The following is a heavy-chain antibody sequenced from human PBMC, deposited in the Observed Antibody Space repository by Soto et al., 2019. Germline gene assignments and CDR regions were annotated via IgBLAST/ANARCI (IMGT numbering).Heavy chain of an antibody. CDR2: IRSKAYGGTT. CDR3: TRDMVPDCSSTSCYYYYYYYMDV. CDR1: GFTFGDYA. Sequence: SLRLSCTASGFTFGDYAMSWFRQAPGKGLEWVGFIRSKAYGGTTEYAASVKGRFTISRDDSKSIAYLQMNSLKTEDTAVYYCTRDMVPDCSSTSCYYYYYYYMDVWGKGTTVTVSS. J-gene: IGHJ6*03. D-gene: IGHD2-2*01. V-gene: IGHV3-49*03.